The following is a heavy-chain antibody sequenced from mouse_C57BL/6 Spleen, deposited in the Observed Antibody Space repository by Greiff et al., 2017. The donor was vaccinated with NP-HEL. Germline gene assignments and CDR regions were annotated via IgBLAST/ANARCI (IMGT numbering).Heavy chain of an antibody. CDR1: GYSITSGYY. Sequence: EVKLQESGPGLVKPSQSLSLTCSVTGYSITSGYYWNWIRQFPGNKLEWMGYISYDGSNNYNPSLKNRISITRDTSKNQFFLKLNSVTTEDTATYYCARKRVTTVVAPEDYFDYWGQGTTLTVSS. CDR2: ISYDGSN. D-gene: IGHD1-1*01. CDR3: ARKRVTTVVAPEDYFDY. J-gene: IGHJ2*01. V-gene: IGHV3-6*01.